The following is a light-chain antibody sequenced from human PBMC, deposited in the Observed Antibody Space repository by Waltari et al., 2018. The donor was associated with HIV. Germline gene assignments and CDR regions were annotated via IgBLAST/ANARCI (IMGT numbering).Light chain of an antibody. CDR2: EVS. V-gene: IGLV2-14*01. Sequence: ALTQPASVSGSPGQSISISCTGTSSDVGGYNAVSWYQQHPAKAPKLVILEVSNRPSGVSNRFSGSKSGNRASLTISGLQAEDEAYYYCSSYTSSDTVVFGGGTKVTVL. CDR3: SSYTSSDTVV. CDR1: SSDVGGYNA. J-gene: IGLJ2*01.